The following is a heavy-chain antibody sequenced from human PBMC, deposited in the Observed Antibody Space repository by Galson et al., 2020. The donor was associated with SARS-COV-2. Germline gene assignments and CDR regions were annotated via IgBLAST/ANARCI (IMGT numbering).Heavy chain of an antibody. CDR1: GGSISSYY. D-gene: IGHD6-6*01. CDR2: IYYSGST. CDR3: ARVQSSSSGNLDY. J-gene: IGHJ4*02. Sequence: SETLSLTCTVSGGSISSYYWSWIRQPPGKGLEWIGYIYYSGSTNYNPSLKSRVTISVDTSKNQFSLKLSSVTAADTAVYYCARVQSSSSGNLDYWGQGTLVTVSS. V-gene: IGHV4-59*13.